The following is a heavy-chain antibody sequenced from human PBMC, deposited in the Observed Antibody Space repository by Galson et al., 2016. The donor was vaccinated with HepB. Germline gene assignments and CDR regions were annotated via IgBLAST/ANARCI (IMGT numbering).Heavy chain of an antibody. V-gene: IGHV3-30*07. Sequence: DSVKGRFTISRDNSKNTLYLQMDSLRAEDTAVYYCARGYDILTGVLKDPFDYWGKGTVVTVSS. J-gene: IGHJ4*02. CDR3: ARGYDILTGVLKDPFDY. D-gene: IGHD3-9*01.